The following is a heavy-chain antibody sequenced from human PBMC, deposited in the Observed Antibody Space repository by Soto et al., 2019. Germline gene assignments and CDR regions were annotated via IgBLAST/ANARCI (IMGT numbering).Heavy chain of an antibody. CDR2: ISSSGDII. J-gene: IGHJ4*02. CDR1: GFTFSDYY. D-gene: IGHD3-22*01. V-gene: IGHV3-11*01. Sequence: GGSLRLSCAASGFTFSDYYMSWIRQAPGKGLEWVSYISSSGDIIYYADSMKGRFTISRGNAKNSLYLQINNLRAEDTAVYYCARDLGYYDCSGYLDYWGQGTLVTVSS. CDR3: ARDLGYYDCSGYLDY.